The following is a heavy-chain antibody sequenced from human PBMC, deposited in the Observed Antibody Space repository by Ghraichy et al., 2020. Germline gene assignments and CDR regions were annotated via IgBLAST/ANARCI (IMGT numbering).Heavy chain of an antibody. V-gene: IGHV3-21*01. CDR2: ISSSSSYI. CDR3: ARDRMITFGGVIGSFDY. Sequence: GGSLRLSCAASGFTFSSYSMNWVRQAPGKGLEWVSSISSSSSYIYYADSVKGRFTISRDNVKNSLYLQMNSLRAEDTAVYYCARDRMITFGGVIGSFDYWGQGTLVTVSS. CDR1: GFTFSSYS. D-gene: IGHD3-16*02. J-gene: IGHJ4*02.